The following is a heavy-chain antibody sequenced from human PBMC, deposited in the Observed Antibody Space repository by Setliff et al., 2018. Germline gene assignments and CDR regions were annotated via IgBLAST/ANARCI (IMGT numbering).Heavy chain of an antibody. CDR2: INSSGGST. Sequence: ASVKVSCKASGYTFTSYYMNWVRQAPGQGFEWMGIINSSGGSTSYPQKFQGRVTMTRDTSTRTVYMELSSLTSEDTAVYYCARGIVEMEDYYGMDVWGQGTTVTVSS. D-gene: IGHD2-15*01. V-gene: IGHV1-46*01. CDR3: ARGIVEMEDYYGMDV. CDR1: GYTFTSYY. J-gene: IGHJ6*02.